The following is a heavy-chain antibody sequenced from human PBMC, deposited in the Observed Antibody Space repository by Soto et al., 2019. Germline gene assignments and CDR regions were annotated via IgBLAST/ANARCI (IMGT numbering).Heavy chain of an antibody. J-gene: IGHJ5*02. CDR2: IYYSGST. CDR3: ARGPLGYGDYVGWFDP. D-gene: IGHD4-17*01. Sequence: QVQLQESGPGLVKPSQTLSLTCTVSGGSISSGGYYWSWIRQHPGKGLEWIGYIYYSGSTYYNPSLKSRVTISVDTSKNQFSLKLSSVTAADTAVYYCARGPLGYGDYVGWFDPWGQGTLVTVSS. V-gene: IGHV4-31*03. CDR1: GGSISSGGYY.